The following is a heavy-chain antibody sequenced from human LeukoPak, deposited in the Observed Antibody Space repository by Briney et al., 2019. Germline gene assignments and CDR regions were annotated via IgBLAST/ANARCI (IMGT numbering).Heavy chain of an antibody. CDR3: ARDREAYGSGLHYYYYMDV. J-gene: IGHJ6*03. D-gene: IGHD3-10*01. Sequence: SSETLSLTCTVPVASISSGINHWTGIPHPPGKALDGIGSTYYSGNTYYNPSLKSRVTISVDTSKNQFSLKLRSLTAADTAVYYCARDREAYGSGLHYYYYMDVWGKGTTVTVSS. V-gene: IGHV4-30-4*08. CDR2: TYYSGNT. CDR1: VASISSGINH.